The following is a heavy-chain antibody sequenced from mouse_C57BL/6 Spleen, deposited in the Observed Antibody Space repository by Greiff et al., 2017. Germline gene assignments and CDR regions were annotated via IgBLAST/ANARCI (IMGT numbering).Heavy chain of an antibody. Sequence: EVQLVESGPGLVKPSQSLSLTCSVTGYSITSGYYWNWIRQFPGNKLEWMGYISYDGSNNYNPSLKNRISITRDTSKNQFILKLNSVTTEDTATYYCARETGTGGYFDYWGQGTTLTVSS. D-gene: IGHD4-1*01. CDR1: GYSITSGYY. J-gene: IGHJ2*01. CDR3: ARETGTGGYFDY. CDR2: ISYDGSN. V-gene: IGHV3-6*01.